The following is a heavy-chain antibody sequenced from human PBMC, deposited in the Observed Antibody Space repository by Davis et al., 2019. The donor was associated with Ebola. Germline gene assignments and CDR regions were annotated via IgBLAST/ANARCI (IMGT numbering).Heavy chain of an antibody. Sequence: GGSLRLSCAASGFTFSSYSMNWVRQAPGKGLEWVSPISSSSSYIYYADSVKGRFTISRDNAKNSLYLQMNSLRAEDTAVYYCAREAGSSSSLYYYGMDVWGQGTTVTVSS. CDR3: AREAGSSSSLYYYGMDV. CDR1: GFTFSSYS. D-gene: IGHD6-6*01. CDR2: ISSSSSYI. V-gene: IGHV3-21*01. J-gene: IGHJ6*02.